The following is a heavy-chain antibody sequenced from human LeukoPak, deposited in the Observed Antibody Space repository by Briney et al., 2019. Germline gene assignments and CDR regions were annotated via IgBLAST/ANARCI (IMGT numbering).Heavy chain of an antibody. CDR3: AKSSRVVAAPHWFDP. V-gene: IGHV3-23*01. Sequence: GGSLRLSCAASGFTFSSYAMSWVRRAPGKGLEWVSAISGSGGSTYYADSVKGRFTISRDNSKNTLYLQMNSLRAEDTAVYYCAKSSRVVAAPHWFDPWGQGILVTVSS. CDR1: GFTFSSYA. J-gene: IGHJ5*02. D-gene: IGHD2-15*01. CDR2: ISGSGGST.